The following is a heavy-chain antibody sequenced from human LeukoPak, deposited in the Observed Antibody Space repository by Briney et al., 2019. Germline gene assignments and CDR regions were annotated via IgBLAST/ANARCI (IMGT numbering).Heavy chain of an antibody. CDR2: ISSSSSYI. V-gene: IGHV3-21*01. D-gene: IGHD3-22*01. CDR1: GFTFSSYS. CDR3: AMGNFYDSSGYYYGIDY. J-gene: IGHJ4*02. Sequence: PGGSLRLSCAASGFTFSSYSMNWVRQAPGKGLEWVSSISSSSSYIYYADSVKGRFTISRDNVKNSLYLQMNSLRAEDTAVYYCAMGNFYDSSGYYYGIDYWGQGTLVTVSS.